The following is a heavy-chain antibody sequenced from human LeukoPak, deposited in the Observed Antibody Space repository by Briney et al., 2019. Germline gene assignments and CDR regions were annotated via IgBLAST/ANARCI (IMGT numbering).Heavy chain of an antibody. D-gene: IGHD3-22*01. CDR2: IYSGGST. Sequence: GGSLRLSCAASGFTVSSNYMSWVRQAPGKGLEWVSVIYSGGSTFYADSVKGRFTISRDNSKNTVYLQMNSLRAGDTAVYYCIRESNYYDSSTSPGYFDLWGRGTLVTVSS. CDR1: GFTVSSNY. J-gene: IGHJ2*01. CDR3: IRESNYYDSSTSPGYFDL. V-gene: IGHV3-66*01.